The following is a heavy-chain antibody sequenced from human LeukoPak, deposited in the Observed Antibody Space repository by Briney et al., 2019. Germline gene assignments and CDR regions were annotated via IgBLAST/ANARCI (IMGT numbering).Heavy chain of an antibody. CDR2: TYYRSKWYN. CDR3: ARNYGGDCYEGHYYYGMDV. CDR1: GDSVSSNSAA. J-gene: IGHJ6*02. Sequence: SQTLSLTCAISGDSVSSNSAAWNWIRQSPSRGLEWLGRTYYRSKWYNDYAVSVKSRITINPDTSKNQFSLQLNSVTPEDTAVYYCARNYGGDCYEGHYYYGMDVWGQGTTVTVSS. D-gene: IGHD2-21*02. V-gene: IGHV6-1*01.